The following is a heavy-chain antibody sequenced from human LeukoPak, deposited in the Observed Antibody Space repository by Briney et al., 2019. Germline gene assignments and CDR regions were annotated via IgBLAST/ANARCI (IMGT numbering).Heavy chain of an antibody. V-gene: IGHV1-8*01. J-gene: IGHJ2*01. CDR3: ARGRRGSSGPWSWYLDL. CDR2: INSNTGNT. D-gene: IGHD3-22*01. Sequence: ASVKLSCKASVFTLTNFYINWVRQATGQGLEWMGWINSNTGNTGYAQEFEGRVTMTRDTSIGTAYMELTNLRSEDTAVYYCARGRRGSSGPWSWYLDLWGRGTLVTASS. CDR1: VFTLTNFY.